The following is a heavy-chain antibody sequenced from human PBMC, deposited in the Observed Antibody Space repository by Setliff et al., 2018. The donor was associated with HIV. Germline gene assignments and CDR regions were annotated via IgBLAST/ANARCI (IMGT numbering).Heavy chain of an antibody. CDR1: GFTFSNAW. Sequence: PGGSLRLSCAASGFTFSNAWMSWVRQAPGKGLEWVGRIKSKTDGGTTDYAAPVKGRFTISRDDSKNTLYLQMNSLKTEDTAVYYCTTVQGYGSGSYYNYFDYWGQGTLVTVSS. D-gene: IGHD3-10*01. CDR3: TTVQGYGSGSYYNYFDY. J-gene: IGHJ4*02. CDR2: IKSKTDGGTT. V-gene: IGHV3-15*01.